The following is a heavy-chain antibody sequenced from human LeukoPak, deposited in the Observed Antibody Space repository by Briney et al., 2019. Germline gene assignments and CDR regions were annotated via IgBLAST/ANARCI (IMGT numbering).Heavy chain of an antibody. V-gene: IGHV3-23*01. CDR2: ISGSGGNT. J-gene: IGHJ4*02. CDR1: GFTFSSYA. Sequence: GGSLRLSCAASGFTFSSYAMSWVRQGPGKGLEWVSAISGSGGNTDYADSVKGRFTISRDNSKNTLYLQMNSLRAEDTAVYYCAKENYDILTGYPIDYWGQGTLVTVSS. CDR3: AKENYDILTGYPIDY. D-gene: IGHD3-9*01.